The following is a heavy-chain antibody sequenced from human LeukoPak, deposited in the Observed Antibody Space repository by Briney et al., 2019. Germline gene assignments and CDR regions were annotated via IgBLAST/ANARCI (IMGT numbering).Heavy chain of an antibody. J-gene: IGHJ4*02. Sequence: GGSLRLSCAASGFTFITYGMHWVRQVPDMGLEWLAFIHYDGSKNYYADSVKGRFTISRDNSKNTLYLQMSSLRPEDTAVYYCAKAHTASLSRGYLDYWGQGTLVTVSS. V-gene: IGHV3-30*02. CDR3: AKAHTASLSRGYLDY. D-gene: IGHD3-16*01. CDR2: IHYDGSKN. CDR1: GFTFITYG.